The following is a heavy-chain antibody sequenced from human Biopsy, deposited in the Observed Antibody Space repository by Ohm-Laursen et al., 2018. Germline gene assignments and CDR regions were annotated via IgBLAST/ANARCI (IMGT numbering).Heavy chain of an antibody. V-gene: IGHV3-33*01. D-gene: IGHD1-26*01. CDR3: ARDPIVGSKADGMDV. J-gene: IGHJ6*02. Sequence: SLRLSCAAVGFTFSVYAMHWVRQAPGKGLEWVSIIWYDGSNEYYADSVKGRFTISRDNSKNTVFLQMSSLRAEDTGVYYCARDPIVGSKADGMDVWGQGTTVTVSS. CDR2: IWYDGSNE. CDR1: GFTFSVYA.